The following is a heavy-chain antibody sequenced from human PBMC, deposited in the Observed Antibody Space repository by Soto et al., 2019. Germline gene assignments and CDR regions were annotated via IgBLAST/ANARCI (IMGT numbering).Heavy chain of an antibody. CDR2: IDWDDDK. CDR1: GFSLRTSGMC. CDR3: ARRAAYSNSYFFDY. J-gene: IGHJ4*02. Sequence: VSGPTLVNPTQTLTLTCTFTGFSLRTSGMCVSWIRQPPGKALEWLALIDWDDDKYYNTSLRTRLTISRDTSRNQVILTMTNMDPVDTATYYCARRAAYSNSYFFDYWGQGSLVTVSS. V-gene: IGHV2-70*01. D-gene: IGHD3-16*01.